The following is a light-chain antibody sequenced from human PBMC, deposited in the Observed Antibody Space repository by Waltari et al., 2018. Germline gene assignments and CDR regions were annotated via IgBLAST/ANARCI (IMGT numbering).Light chain of an antibody. J-gene: IGKJ1*01. CDR3: QQYNNWPPWT. V-gene: IGKV3-15*01. Sequence: EIVMTQSPATLSVSPGERATPSCRASQSVSSNLAWYQQKPSQAPRLLIYGASTRANGIPARFSGSGSGTEFTLTISSLQSEDFAVYYCQQYNNWPPWTFGQGTKVEIK. CDR2: GAS. CDR1: QSVSSN.